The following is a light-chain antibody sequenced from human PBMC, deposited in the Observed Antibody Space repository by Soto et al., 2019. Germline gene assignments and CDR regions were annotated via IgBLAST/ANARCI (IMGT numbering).Light chain of an antibody. J-gene: IGKJ1*01. CDR3: WQYNNGWPWT. CDR2: GAS. Sequence: SQSPAPLSVSPGEIATLSSMASQSVSSSLAWYQQKSGQAPRRLIYGASTRATGIPARFSGSGSGTEFTLTSSGRLPEDVGVYYYWQYNNGWPWTFGQGTKVDNK. CDR1: QSVSSS. V-gene: IGKV3-15*01.